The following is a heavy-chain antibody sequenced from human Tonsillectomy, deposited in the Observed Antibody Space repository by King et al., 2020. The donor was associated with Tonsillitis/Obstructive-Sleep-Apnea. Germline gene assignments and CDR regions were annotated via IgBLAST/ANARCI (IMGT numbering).Heavy chain of an antibody. D-gene: IGHD5-18*01. V-gene: IGHV3-43*01. CDR2: ISWDGGST. CDR3: AKVQNRIQLWSSALDY. J-gene: IGHJ4*02. Sequence: VQLVESGGVVVQPGGSLRLSCAASGFTFDEYTMHWVRQAPGKGLEWVSLISWDGGSTYYADSVKGRFTISRDNSKNSLYLQMNSLITEDTALFYCAKVQNRIQLWSSALDYWGQGTLVTVSS. CDR1: GFTFDEYT.